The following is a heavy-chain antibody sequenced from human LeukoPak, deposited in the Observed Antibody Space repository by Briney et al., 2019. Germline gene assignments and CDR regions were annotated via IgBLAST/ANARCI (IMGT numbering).Heavy chain of an antibody. CDR3: AQDPWNV. J-gene: IGHJ4*02. V-gene: IGHV3-30*02. D-gene: IGHD1-1*01. CDR1: GFTFSSYG. Sequence: PGGSLRLSCAASGFTFSSYGMHWVRQAPGKGLEWVAFIRYDGSNKYYADSVKGRFTISRDNSKNTQYLQMNTLRAEDTAVYYCAQDPWNVWVQGTLVTVSS. CDR2: IRYDGSNK.